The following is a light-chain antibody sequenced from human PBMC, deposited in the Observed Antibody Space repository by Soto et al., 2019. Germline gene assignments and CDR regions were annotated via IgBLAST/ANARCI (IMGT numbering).Light chain of an antibody. CDR1: QSLSTK. CDR2: DAS. CDR3: QQYNNWPPVYT. V-gene: IGKV3D-15*01. Sequence: EIVLTQSPATLSVSPGERATLSCRASQSLSTKLAWYQQKPGQAPRLLIYDASTRATGIPAKFSGRGSGKEFTLNINSLESEDFAVYYCQQYNNWPPVYTFGQGTKLEI. J-gene: IGKJ2*01.